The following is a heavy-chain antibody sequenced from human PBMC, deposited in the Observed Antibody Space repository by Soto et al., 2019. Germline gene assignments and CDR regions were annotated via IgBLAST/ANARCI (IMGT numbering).Heavy chain of an antibody. D-gene: IGHD1-26*01. CDR2: IYYSGST. V-gene: IGHV4-59*08. CDR3: AAYSGSYLHVAFDI. CDR1: GGSISSYY. Sequence: ETLSLTCTVSGGSISSYYWSWIRQPPGKGLEWIGYIYYSGSTNYNPSLKSRVTISVDTSKNQFSLKLSSVTAADTAVYYCAAYSGSYLHVAFDIWGQGTMVTVSS. J-gene: IGHJ3*02.